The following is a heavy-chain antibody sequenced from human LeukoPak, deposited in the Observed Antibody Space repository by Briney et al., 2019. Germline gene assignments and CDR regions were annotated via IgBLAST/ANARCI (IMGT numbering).Heavy chain of an antibody. Sequence: SVKVSCKASGGTFSSYAISWVRQAPGQGLEWMGGIIPILGTANYAQKFQGRVTITTDESTSTAYMELSSLRSEDTAVYYCARSKNYYDSSGYYREPPPNWFDPWGQGTLVTVSS. J-gene: IGHJ5*02. D-gene: IGHD3-22*01. V-gene: IGHV1-69*05. CDR3: ARSKNYYDSSGYYREPPPNWFDP. CDR1: GGTFSSYA. CDR2: IIPILGTA.